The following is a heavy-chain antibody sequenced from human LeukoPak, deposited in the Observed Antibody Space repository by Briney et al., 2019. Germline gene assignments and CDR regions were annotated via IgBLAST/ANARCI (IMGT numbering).Heavy chain of an antibody. Sequence: PGGSLRLSCAASGFTFSDFYMSWIRQAPGKGLEWVSYISSSAGTIYYADSVKGRFTISRDNANNSLYLQMNSLRAEDTAMYYCARGGYIWTTNWFDPWGQGTLVTVSS. J-gene: IGHJ5*02. D-gene: IGHD5-12*01. CDR3: ARGGYIWTTNWFDP. CDR1: GFTFSDFY. CDR2: ISSSAGTI. V-gene: IGHV3-11*01.